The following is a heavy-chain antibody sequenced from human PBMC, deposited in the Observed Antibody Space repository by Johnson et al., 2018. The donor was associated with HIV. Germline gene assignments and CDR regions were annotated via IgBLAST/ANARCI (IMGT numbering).Heavy chain of an antibody. V-gene: IGHV3-30*03. Sequence: VQLAESGGGVVQPGTSLRLSCAASGFTFSTYGMHWVRQAPGKGLEWVAVISYDGTYEFYADSVKGRFTISRDNGKNSLYLQMNSLRAEDTAVYYCAREAYCSGGSCYDAFDIWGQGTMVTVSS. CDR1: GFTFSTYG. D-gene: IGHD2-15*01. CDR2: ISYDGTYE. CDR3: AREAYCSGGSCYDAFDI. J-gene: IGHJ3*02.